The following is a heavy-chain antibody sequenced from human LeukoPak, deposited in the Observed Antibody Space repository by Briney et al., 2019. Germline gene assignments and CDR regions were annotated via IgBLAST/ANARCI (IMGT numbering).Heavy chain of an antibody. D-gene: IGHD3-22*01. J-gene: IGHJ3*01. V-gene: IGHV5-51*01. CDR1: GYRFTTYW. CDR3: ARRDLYDTSGYGCNTFDV. Sequence: GESLKISCKASGYRFTTYWIGWVRQMPGKGLEWMGIIDPHDSDTRYRPAFEGQVTISADKSINTAYLQWSSLKASDTAIYFCARRDLYDTSGYGCNTFDVWGQGTMVSVSS. CDR2: IDPHDSDT.